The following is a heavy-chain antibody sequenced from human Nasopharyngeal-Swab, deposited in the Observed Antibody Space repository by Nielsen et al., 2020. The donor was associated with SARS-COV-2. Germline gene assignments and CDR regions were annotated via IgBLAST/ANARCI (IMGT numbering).Heavy chain of an antibody. J-gene: IGHJ3*02. CDR3: ARARVRCGGSCNLPWMLRPAFDI. CDR2: INTNTGNP. CDR1: GYTFTSYA. V-gene: IGHV7-4-1*04. D-gene: IGHD2-15*01. Sequence: ASVKVSCKASGYTFTSYAMNWVRQAPGQGLEWMGWINTNTGNPTYAQGFTGRFVFSLDTSVSMAYLQISSLKAEDTAVYYCARARVRCGGSCNLPWMLRPAFDIWGQGTMVTVSS.